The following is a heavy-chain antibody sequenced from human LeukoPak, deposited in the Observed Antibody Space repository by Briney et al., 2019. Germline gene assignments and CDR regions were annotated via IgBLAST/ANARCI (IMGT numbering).Heavy chain of an antibody. Sequence: ASVTVSCKASGYTFTSYGISWVRQAPGQGLEWMGWISAYNGNTNYAQKLQGRVTMTTDTSTSTAYMELRSLRSDDTAVYYCARGGIQPIVYYYYYGMDVWGQGTTVTVSS. CDR2: ISAYNGNT. D-gene: IGHD5-18*01. CDR1: GYTFTSYG. J-gene: IGHJ6*02. CDR3: ARGGIQPIVYYYYYGMDV. V-gene: IGHV1-18*01.